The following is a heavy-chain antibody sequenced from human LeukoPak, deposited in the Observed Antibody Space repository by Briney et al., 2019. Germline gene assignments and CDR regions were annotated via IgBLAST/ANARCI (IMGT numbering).Heavy chain of an antibody. Sequence: SETLSLTCTVSGGSISSSSYYWGWIRQPPGKGLEWIGSIYYSGSTNYNPSLKSRVTISVDTSKNQFSLKLSSVTAADTAVYYCARDIVCSGGSCRDYWGQGTLVTVSS. CDR3: ARDIVCSGGSCRDY. CDR2: IYYSGST. D-gene: IGHD2-15*01. J-gene: IGHJ4*02. CDR1: GGSISSSSYY. V-gene: IGHV4-39*07.